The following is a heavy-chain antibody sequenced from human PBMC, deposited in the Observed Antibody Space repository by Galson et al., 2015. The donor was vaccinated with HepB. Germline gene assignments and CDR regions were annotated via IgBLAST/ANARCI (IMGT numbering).Heavy chain of an antibody. CDR3: ARSPNRYGDYVALDY. CDR1: GGSISSGSYY. D-gene: IGHD4-17*01. J-gene: IGHJ4*02. CDR2: IYTSGST. V-gene: IGHV4-61*02. Sequence: TLSLTCTVSGGSISSGSYYWSWIRQPAGKGLEWIGRIYTSGSTNYNPSLKSRVTIPVDTSKNQFSLKLSSVTAADTAVYYCARSPNRYGDYVALDYWGQGTLVTVSS.